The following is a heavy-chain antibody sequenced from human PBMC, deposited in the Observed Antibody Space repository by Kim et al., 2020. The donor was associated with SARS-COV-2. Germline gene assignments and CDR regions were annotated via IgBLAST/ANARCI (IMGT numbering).Heavy chain of an antibody. CDR1: GGTFSSYA. V-gene: IGHV1-69*13. Sequence: SVKVSCKASGGTFSSYAISWVRQAPGQGLEWMGGIIPIFGTANYAQKFQGRVTITADESTSTAYMELSSLRSEDTAVYYCARENGGSRRNDIWGQGTMVTVSS. CDR3: ARENGGSRRNDI. D-gene: IGHD2-15*01. J-gene: IGHJ3*02. CDR2: IIPIFGTA.